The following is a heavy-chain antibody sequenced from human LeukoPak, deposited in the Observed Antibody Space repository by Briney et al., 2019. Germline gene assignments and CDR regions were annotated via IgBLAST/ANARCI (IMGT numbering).Heavy chain of an antibody. D-gene: IGHD3-22*01. V-gene: IGHV3-7*01. J-gene: IGHJ4*02. Sequence: PGGSLRLSCAASGFTFSSYWMSWVRQAPGKGLEWVANIKQDGSEKYYVDSVKGRFTISRDNAKNSLYLQMNSLRVEDTAVYYCARDQAGTYYYDSSGYYSTAVDVFDYWGQGTLVTVSS. CDR2: IKQDGSEK. CDR3: ARDQAGTYYYDSSGYYSTAVDVFDY. CDR1: GFTFSSYW.